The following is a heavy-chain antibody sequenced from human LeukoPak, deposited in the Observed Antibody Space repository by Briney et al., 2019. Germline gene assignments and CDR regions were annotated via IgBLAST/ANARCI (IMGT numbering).Heavy chain of an antibody. V-gene: IGHV3-30*02. D-gene: IGHD3-10*01. CDR2: IRYDGSNK. CDR3: AKDPYYYGSGSHAFDI. Sequence: GGSLRLSCAASGFTFSSYGMHWVRQAPGKGLEWVAFIRYDGSNKYYADSVKGRFTISRDNSKNTLYLQMNSLRAEDTAVYYCAKDPYYYGSGSHAFDIWGQGTMVTVSS. J-gene: IGHJ3*02. CDR1: GFTFSSYG.